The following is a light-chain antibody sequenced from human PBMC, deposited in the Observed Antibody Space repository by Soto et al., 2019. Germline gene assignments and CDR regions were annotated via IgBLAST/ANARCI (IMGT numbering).Light chain of an antibody. CDR3: QKYYSAPFT. J-gene: IGKJ3*01. CDR2: AAS. V-gene: IGKV1-27*01. CDR1: QGISNY. Sequence: DIQMTQSPSSLSASVGDRVTITCRASQGISNYLAWYQQRPGKVPKLLIYAASTLQSGVPSRFSGSGSGTDFTLTISNQQPEDVATYYCQKYYSAPFTFGPGTKVDIK.